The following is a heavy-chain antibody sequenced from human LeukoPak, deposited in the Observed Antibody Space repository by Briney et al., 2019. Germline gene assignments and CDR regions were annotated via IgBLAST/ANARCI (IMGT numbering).Heavy chain of an antibody. CDR1: GFTVSSNY. D-gene: IGHD5-24*01. CDR2: IYSGGST. Sequence: GGSLRLSCAASGFTVSSNYMSWVRQAPGKGLEWVSVIYSGGSTYYADSVKSRFTISRDNSKNTLHLQINSLRAEDTAVYYCARDRRDSTIEPPFHYYYYIDVWGKGTTVTVSS. J-gene: IGHJ6*03. V-gene: IGHV3-53*01. CDR3: ARDRRDSTIEPPFHYYYYIDV.